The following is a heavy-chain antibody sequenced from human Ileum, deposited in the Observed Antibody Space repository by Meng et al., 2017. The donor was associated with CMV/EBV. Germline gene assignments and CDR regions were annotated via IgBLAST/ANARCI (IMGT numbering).Heavy chain of an antibody. D-gene: IGHD2-2*01. CDR1: GFTFNNYD. Sequence: GESLKISCAASGFTFNNYDMHWVRQATGKGLEWVSSINTAGDTYYADSVKGRFTISRENARNSLYLQMNSLIAGDTAVYFCAKRNTVVAPAATQGMDVWGQGTTVTVSS. V-gene: IGHV3-13*01. CDR2: INTAGDT. CDR3: AKRNTVVAPAATQGMDV. J-gene: IGHJ6*02.